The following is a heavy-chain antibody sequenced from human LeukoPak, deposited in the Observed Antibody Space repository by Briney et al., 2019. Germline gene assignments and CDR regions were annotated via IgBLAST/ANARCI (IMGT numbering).Heavy chain of an antibody. V-gene: IGHV3-53*01. CDR1: GFTVSSNY. CDR3: VRDTKEWNP. J-gene: IGHJ5*02. Sequence: GGSLRLSCAASGFTVSSNYMSWVRQAPGKGLEWVSIIYSGDRTDYADSVKGRFTISRDNSKNTLYLQMNSLRAEDTAIYYCVRDTKEWNPWGQGTLVTVSS. CDR2: IYSGDRT. D-gene: IGHD3-3*01.